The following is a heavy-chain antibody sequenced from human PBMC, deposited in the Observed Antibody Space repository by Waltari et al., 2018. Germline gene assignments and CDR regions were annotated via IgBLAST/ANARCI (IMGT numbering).Heavy chain of an antibody. CDR1: GFTFSRYA. CDR2: ICGSGGSN. D-gene: IGHD1-26*01. J-gene: IGHJ4*02. CDR3: AIGGGSYLGFDY. Sequence: EVLLLESGGGLVEPGGSLGLYCAASGFTFSRYAMSWFRQAPGKGRKWFSVICGSGGSNYYADSVKGRFTISRDNSKNTLYLQMNSLRAEDTAVYYCAIGGGSYLGFDYWGQGTLVTVSS. V-gene: IGHV3-23*01.